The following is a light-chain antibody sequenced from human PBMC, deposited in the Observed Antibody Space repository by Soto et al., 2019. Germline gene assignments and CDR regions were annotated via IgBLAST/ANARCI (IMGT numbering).Light chain of an antibody. CDR3: QQYGYSPA. V-gene: IGKV3-20*01. Sequence: EIVMTQSPATLSVSPGERATLSCRASQSVSSLLAWYQQKPGQAPRLLIHTASSRAAGIPDRFSGSGSGTDFTLTISRLEPEDFAVYYCQQYGYSPAFGGGTKVDIK. CDR2: TAS. CDR1: QSVSSL. J-gene: IGKJ4*01.